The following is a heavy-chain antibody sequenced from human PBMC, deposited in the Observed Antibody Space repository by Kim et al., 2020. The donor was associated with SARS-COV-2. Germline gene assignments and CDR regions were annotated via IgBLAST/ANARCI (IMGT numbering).Heavy chain of an antibody. D-gene: IGHD7-27*01. J-gene: IGHJ6*02. V-gene: IGHV4-30-2*01. CDR1: GGSISSGGYS. CDR3: ARDQGLGRGMDV. Sequence: SETLSLTCAVSGGSISSGGYSWSWIRQPPGKGLEWIGYIYHSGSTYYNPSLKSRVTISVDRSKNQFSLKLSSVTAADTAVYYCARDQGLGRGMDVWGQGTTVTVSS. CDR2: IYHSGST.